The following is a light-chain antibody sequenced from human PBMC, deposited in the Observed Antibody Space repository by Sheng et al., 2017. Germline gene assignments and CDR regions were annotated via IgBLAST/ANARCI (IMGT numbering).Light chain of an antibody. J-gene: IGKJ4*01. V-gene: IGKV1-39*01. Sequence: DIQMTQSPSSLSASVGDRVTITCRASQSISSYLNWYQQKPGKAPKLLIYAASSLQSGVPSRFSGSGSGTDFTLTISSLQPEDFATYYCQQSYKPSRLTFGRRDRRWRSN. CDR2: AAS. CDR1: QSISSY. CDR3: QQSYKPSRLT.